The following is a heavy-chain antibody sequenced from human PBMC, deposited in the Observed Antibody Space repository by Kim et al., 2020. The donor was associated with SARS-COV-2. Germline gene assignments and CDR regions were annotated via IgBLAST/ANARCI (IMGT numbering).Heavy chain of an antibody. Sequence: GGSLRLSCAASGFTFSSDAMSWVRQAPGKGLEWVSAISGSGGSTYYADSVKGRFTISRDNSKNTLYLQMNSLRAEDAAVYYCAKVGERCGSTGCYTGRVLDVWGQGTTVTVSS. J-gene: IGHJ6*02. CDR2: ISGSGGST. V-gene: IGHV3-23*01. D-gene: IGHD2-2*02. CDR3: AKVGERCGSTGCYTGRVLDV. CDR1: GFTFSSDA.